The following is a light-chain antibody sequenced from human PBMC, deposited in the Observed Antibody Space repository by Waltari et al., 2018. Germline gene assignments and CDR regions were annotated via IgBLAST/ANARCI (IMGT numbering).Light chain of an antibody. CDR2: DAS. CDR3: QQRSNWPIT. V-gene: IGKV3-11*01. J-gene: IGKJ5*01. Sequence: EIVLTQSPATLSLSPGERATLSCRASQSVSSYLAWYKQKPGRAPRLLIYDASSRATGIPARFSGSGSGTDFTLTISSLEPEDFAVYYCQQRSNWPITFGQGTRLEIK. CDR1: QSVSSY.